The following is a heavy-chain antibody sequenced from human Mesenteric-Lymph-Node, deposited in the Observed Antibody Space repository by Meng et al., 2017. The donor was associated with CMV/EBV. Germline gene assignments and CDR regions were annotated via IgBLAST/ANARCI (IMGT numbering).Heavy chain of an antibody. Sequence: GSLRLSCAVYGGSFSGYYWSWIRQPPGKGLEWIGEINHSGSTNYNPSLKSRVTISVDTSKNQFSLKLSSVTAADTAVYYCARMTTHYYYGMDVWGQGTTVTVSS. D-gene: IGHD4-11*01. CDR3: ARMTTHYYYGMDV. J-gene: IGHJ6*02. CDR1: GGSFSGYY. CDR2: INHSGST. V-gene: IGHV4-34*01.